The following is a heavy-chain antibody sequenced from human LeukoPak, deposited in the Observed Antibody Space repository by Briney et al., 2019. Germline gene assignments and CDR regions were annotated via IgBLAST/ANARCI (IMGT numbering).Heavy chain of an antibody. J-gene: IGHJ5*02. V-gene: IGHV4-59*01. CDR2: IYYSGGA. CDR1: GGSINYYY. CDR3: ARGAWSLDR. Sequence: SETLSLTCTVSGGSINYYYWMWIRQPPGKGLEWIGYIYYSGGAHYNPSLKSRVTMLVDTSKNQFSLKLTAVTAADTAVYYCARGAWSLDRWGQGTLVTVST.